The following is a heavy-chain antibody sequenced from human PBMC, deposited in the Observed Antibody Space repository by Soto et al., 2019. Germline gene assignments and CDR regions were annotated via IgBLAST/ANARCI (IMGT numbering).Heavy chain of an antibody. CDR3: ARDIASPGGDYFDS. Sequence: EVQLVESGGGLVKAGGSLRLFCTASGFTFRNYNMNWVRQAPGKGLEWVSSISTGGAYMFYADSVKGRVTISRDNAQNALFLQIVSPRAEDTAVYYCARDIASPGGDYFDSWGQGTLVTVSS. V-gene: IGHV3-21*06. D-gene: IGHD2-21*01. CDR2: ISTGGAYM. J-gene: IGHJ4*02. CDR1: GFTFRNYN.